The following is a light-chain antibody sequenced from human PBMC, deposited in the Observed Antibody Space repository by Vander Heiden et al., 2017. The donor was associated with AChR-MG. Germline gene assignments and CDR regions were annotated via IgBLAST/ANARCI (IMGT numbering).Light chain of an antibody. V-gene: IGLV1-40*01. CDR3: QSYDSSLSAKV. Sequence: QSILTQPPSVSGAPGQRVTISCTGSSSSIGAGYEVHWYQQLPGTAPKLLIYRNTNRPSGVPDRFSDSKSGTSASLAITGLQAEDEADYYCQSYDSSLSAKVFGGGTKLTVL. CDR1: SSSIGAGYE. CDR2: RNT. J-gene: IGLJ3*02.